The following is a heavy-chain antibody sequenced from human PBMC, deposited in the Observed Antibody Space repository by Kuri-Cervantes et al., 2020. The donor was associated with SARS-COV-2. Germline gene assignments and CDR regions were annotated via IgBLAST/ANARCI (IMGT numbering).Heavy chain of an antibody. CDR1: GYTFTSYY. J-gene: IGHJ4*02. Sequence: ASVKVSCKASGYTFTSYYMHWVRQAPGQGLEWMGIINPSGGITSYAQKFQGRVTMTRDTSTSTVYMELSSLRSEDTAVYYCARVPRRSTYFVSGTGTNLYYFDYWGQGTLVTVSS. D-gene: IGHD1-1*01. CDR2: INPSGGIT. V-gene: IGHV1-46*01. CDR3: ARVPRRSTYFVSGTGTNLYYFDY.